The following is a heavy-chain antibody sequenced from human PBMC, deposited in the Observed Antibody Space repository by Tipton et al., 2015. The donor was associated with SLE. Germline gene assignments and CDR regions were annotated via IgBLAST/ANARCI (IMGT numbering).Heavy chain of an antibody. CDR1: GGSFSGYH. D-gene: IGHD3-22*01. CDR2: INHSGST. J-gene: IGHJ4*02. V-gene: IGHV4-34*01. CDR3: ARDEYRYDATGYHLLGHFDF. Sequence: TLSLTCAVSGGSFSGYHWSWVRQAPGKGLEWIGEINHSGSTNYNPSLKSRVTISVDTSKNQFSLKLSSVTAADTAVYYCARDEYRYDATGYHLLGHFDFWGQGTLVTVSS.